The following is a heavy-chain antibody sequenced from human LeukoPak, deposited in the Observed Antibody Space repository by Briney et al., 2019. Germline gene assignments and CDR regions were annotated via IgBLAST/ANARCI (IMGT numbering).Heavy chain of an antibody. CDR1: GFIFSSYA. Sequence: GSLRLSCAASGFIFSSYAMSWVRQAPGKGLEWVSTISGSGGSTFYADSVKGRFTISRDYSKNTLYLQMNSLRAEDTVVYFCAKDVLGEDNWFDPWGRGTLVTVSS. V-gene: IGHV3-23*01. CDR3: AKDVLGEDNWFDP. CDR2: ISGSGGST. J-gene: IGHJ5*02. D-gene: IGHD3-10*01.